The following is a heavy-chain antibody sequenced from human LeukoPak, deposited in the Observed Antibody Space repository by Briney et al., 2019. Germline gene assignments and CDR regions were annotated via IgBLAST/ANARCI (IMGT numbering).Heavy chain of an antibody. CDR2: IYDSEST. Sequence: SETLSLTCTISGGSISTDYWSWIRQPPGKGLEWIGYIYDSESTNYNPSLKSRVTISVDTSKNQFSLKLSSVTAADTAVYYCARDLSRWELRYFDYWGQGTLVTVSS. CDR3: ARDLSRWELRYFDY. D-gene: IGHD1-26*01. J-gene: IGHJ4*02. V-gene: IGHV4-59*12. CDR1: GGSISTDY.